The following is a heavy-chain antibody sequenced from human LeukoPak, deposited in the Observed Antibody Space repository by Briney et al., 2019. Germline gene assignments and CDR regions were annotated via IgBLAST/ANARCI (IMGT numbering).Heavy chain of an antibody. Sequence: GGSLRLSCAASGFTFSSYSMNWVRQAPGKGLEWVSSISSSSSYIYYADSVKGRFTISRDSAKNSLYLQMNSLRAKDTAVYYCAREPRYYYGMDVWGEGTTVTVSS. V-gene: IGHV3-21*01. CDR1: GFTFSSYS. CDR2: ISSSSSYI. CDR3: AREPRYYYGMDV. J-gene: IGHJ6*04.